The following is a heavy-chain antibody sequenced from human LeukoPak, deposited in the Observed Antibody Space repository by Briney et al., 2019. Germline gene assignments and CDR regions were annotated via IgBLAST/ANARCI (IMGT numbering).Heavy chain of an antibody. CDR1: GYTFTSYA. J-gene: IGHJ3*02. CDR2: INAGNGNT. CDR3: AREGWELAEAFDI. D-gene: IGHD1-26*01. Sequence: GASVKVSCKASGYTFTSYAMHWVRQAPGQRLEWMGWINAGNGNTKYSQKFQGRVTITRDTSASTAYMELSSLRSEDTAVYYCAREGWELAEAFDIWGQGTMVTVSS. V-gene: IGHV1-3*01.